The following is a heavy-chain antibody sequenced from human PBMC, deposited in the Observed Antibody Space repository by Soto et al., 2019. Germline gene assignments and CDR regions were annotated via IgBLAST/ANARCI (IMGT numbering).Heavy chain of an antibody. V-gene: IGHV5-51*01. CDR2: IYPGDSDT. CDR1: GCSFTSYW. Sequence: GESLKISCKGSGCSFTSYWIGWVLQMPGKSLKWMGIIYPGDSDTKYIPSFQGQVTISVDKSLSTAYLQWSSLKASDTAMYYCARNSGYYYDSSGYYSNPSPEDYWGQGTLVTVSS. J-gene: IGHJ4*02. CDR3: ARNSGYYYDSSGYYSNPSPEDY. D-gene: IGHD3-22*01.